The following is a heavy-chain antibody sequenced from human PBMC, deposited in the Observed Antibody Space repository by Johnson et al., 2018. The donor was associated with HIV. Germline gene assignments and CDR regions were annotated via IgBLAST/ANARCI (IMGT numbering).Heavy chain of an antibody. V-gene: IGHV3-11*04. D-gene: IGHD5-18*01. CDR1: GFIFSDYY. Sequence: QMQLVESGGGLVKPGGSLRLSCAASGFIFSDYYMNWIRQAPGKGLEWVSYISSSGSTIYYADSVKGRFTISRDNAKNSLYLQMNSLRAEDTAVYYCAREDTAVVIKRAFDIWGQGTMVTVSS. CDR2: ISSSGSTI. J-gene: IGHJ3*02. CDR3: AREDTAVVIKRAFDI.